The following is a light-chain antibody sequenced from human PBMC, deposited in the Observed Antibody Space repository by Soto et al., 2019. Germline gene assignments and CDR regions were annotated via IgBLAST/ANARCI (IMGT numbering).Light chain of an antibody. CDR3: SSYAGTNNLG. CDR2: EVT. V-gene: IGLV2-8*01. CDR1: SSDVGAYDY. Sequence: QSALTQPPSASGSPGQSVTISCTGTSSDVGAYDYVSWYQQHPGKAPKLMIYEVTKRPSGVPDRFSGSKSGNTASLTVSGLRAEDEADYYCSSYAGTNNLGFGGGTKLTVL. J-gene: IGLJ2*01.